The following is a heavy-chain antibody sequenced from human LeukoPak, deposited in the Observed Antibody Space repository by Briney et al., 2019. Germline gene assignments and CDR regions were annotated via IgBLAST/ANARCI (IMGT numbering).Heavy chain of an antibody. J-gene: IGHJ4*02. CDR1: GFTFSSYG. V-gene: IGHV3-30*18. D-gene: IGHD6-19*01. Sequence: GGSLRLSCAASGFTFSSYGMHWVRQAPGKGLEWVAVISYDGSNKYYADSVKGRFTISRDNSKNTLYLQMNSLRAEDTAVYYCAKDHQQWLVRYFDHWGQGTLVTVSS. CDR2: ISYDGSNK. CDR3: AKDHQQWLVRYFDH.